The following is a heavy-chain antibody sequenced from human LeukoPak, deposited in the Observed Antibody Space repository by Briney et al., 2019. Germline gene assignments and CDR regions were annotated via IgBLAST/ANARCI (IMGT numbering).Heavy chain of an antibody. CDR3: AKSREWYSSSSSLVPHYFDY. CDR2: IYSGGST. CDR1: GFTVSSNY. D-gene: IGHD6-6*01. Sequence: PGGSLRLSCAASGFTVSSNYMSWVRQAPGKGLEWVSVIYSGGSTYYADSVKGRFTISRDNSKNTLYLQMNSLRAEDTAVYYCAKSREWYSSSSSLVPHYFDYWGQGTLVTVSS. J-gene: IGHJ4*02. V-gene: IGHV3-66*01.